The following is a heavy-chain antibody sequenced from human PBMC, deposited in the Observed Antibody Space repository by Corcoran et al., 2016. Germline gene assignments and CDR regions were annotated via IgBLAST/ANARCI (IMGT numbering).Heavy chain of an antibody. CDR1: GYTFTSYG. CDR2: ISAYNGNT. V-gene: IGHV1-18*01. CDR3: AREATLERYCSGGSCSHFDY. D-gene: IGHD2-15*01. Sequence: QVQLVQSGAEVKKPGASVKVSCKASGYTFTSYGISWVRQAPGQGLEWMGWISAYNGNTNYAQKLQGRVTMTTDTSTSTAYMELRGLRSDDTAVYYCAREATLERYCSGGSCSHFDYWGQGTLVTVSS. J-gene: IGHJ4*02.